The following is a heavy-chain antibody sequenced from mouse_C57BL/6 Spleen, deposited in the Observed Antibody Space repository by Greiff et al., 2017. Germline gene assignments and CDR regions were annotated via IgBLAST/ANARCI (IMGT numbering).Heavy chain of an antibody. CDR1: GFTFSSYA. CDR3: AREGSSGYAMDY. J-gene: IGHJ4*01. D-gene: IGHD3-1*01. Sequence: EVKVEESGGGLVKPGGSLKLSCAASGFTFSSYAMSWVRQTPEKRLEWVATFSDGGSYTYYPDNVKGRFTISRDNAKNNLYLQMSHLKSEDTAMYYCAREGSSGYAMDYWGQGTSVTVSS. V-gene: IGHV5-4*01. CDR2: FSDGGSYT.